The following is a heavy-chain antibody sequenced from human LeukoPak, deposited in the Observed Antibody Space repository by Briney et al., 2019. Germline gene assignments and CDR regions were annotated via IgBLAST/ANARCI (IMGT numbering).Heavy chain of an antibody. Sequence: SETLSLTCTVSGGSFSSHYWIWIRQPPGKGLEWIGYIYYSGSTNYNPSLKSRVTISVDTSKNQFSLNLSSVTAADTAVYYCAREAPAASYMDVWGKGTTVTVSS. D-gene: IGHD2-2*01. J-gene: IGHJ6*03. V-gene: IGHV4-59*11. CDR2: IYYSGST. CDR1: GGSFSSHY. CDR3: AREAPAASYMDV.